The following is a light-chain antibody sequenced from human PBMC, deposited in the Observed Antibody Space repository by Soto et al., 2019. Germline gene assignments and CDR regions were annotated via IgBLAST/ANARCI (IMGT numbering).Light chain of an antibody. CDR3: AAWDDSLYGLV. J-gene: IGLJ2*01. CDR1: STNVGINP. CDR2: TND. Sequence: QSVLTQPPSTSGTPGQRVTISCSGSSTNVGINPVNWYQQFPGTAPRLLIYTNDQRPSGVPGRFSGSKSGTSASLDISGLRSEDEADYYCAAWDDSLYGLVFGGGTKLTVL. V-gene: IGLV1-44*01.